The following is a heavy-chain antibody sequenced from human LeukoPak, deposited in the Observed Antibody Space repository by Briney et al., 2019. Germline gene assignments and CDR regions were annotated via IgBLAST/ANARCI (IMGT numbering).Heavy chain of an antibody. CDR2: INHSGST. V-gene: IGHV4-34*01. CDR3: ARAHHDTMVRGVIITGNYYYYMDV. J-gene: IGHJ6*03. CDR1: GGSFSGYY. D-gene: IGHD3-10*01. Sequence: SETLSLTCAVYGGSFSGYYWSWIRQPPGKGLEWIGEINHSGSTNYNPSLKSRVTISVDTSKNHFSLKLSSVTAADTAVYYCARAHHDTMVRGVIITGNYYYYMDVWGKGTTVTVSS.